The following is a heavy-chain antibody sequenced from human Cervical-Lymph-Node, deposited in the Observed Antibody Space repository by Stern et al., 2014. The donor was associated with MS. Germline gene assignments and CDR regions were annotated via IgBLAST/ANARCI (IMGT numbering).Heavy chain of an antibody. CDR1: GGSTSSYY. Sequence: QLQLQESGPGLVKPSETLSLTCTVSGGSTSSYYWSWIRQPPGKGLEWIGDISSSGGTKYNPSLKSRVTISVDPPKNQSPLTLSLVTAADAAVYYCARGYTTSSGRPDYWGQGTLVTVST. V-gene: IGHV4-59*08. CDR2: ISSSGGT. J-gene: IGHJ4*02. CDR3: ARGYTTSSGRPDY. D-gene: IGHD6-6*01.